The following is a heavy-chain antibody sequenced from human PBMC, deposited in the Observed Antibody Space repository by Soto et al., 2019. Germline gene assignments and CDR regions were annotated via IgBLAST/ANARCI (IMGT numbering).Heavy chain of an antibody. CDR1: GGTFSSYA. CDR3: ARARPDIVQVVGATPGYYGMDV. V-gene: IGHV1-69*13. D-gene: IGHD1-26*01. CDR2: IIPIFGTA. Sequence: SVKVSCKASGGTFSSYAISWVRQAPGQGLEWMGGIIPIFGTANYAQKFQGRVTITADESTSTAYMELSSLRSEDAAVYYCARARPDIVQVVGATPGYYGMDVWGQGTTVTVSS. J-gene: IGHJ6*02.